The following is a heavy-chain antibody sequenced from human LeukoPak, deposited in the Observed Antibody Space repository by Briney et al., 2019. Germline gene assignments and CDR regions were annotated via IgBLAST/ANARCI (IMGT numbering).Heavy chain of an antibody. Sequence: ASVKVSCKVSGYTLTELSMHWVRQAPGKGLEWMGGFDPEDGETIYAQKFQGRVTMTEDTSTDTAYMELRSLRSDDTAVYYCARNLKYTYNWFDPWGQGTLVTVSS. CDR1: GYTLTELS. D-gene: IGHD1-1*01. V-gene: IGHV1-24*01. CDR2: FDPEDGET. CDR3: ARNLKYTYNWFDP. J-gene: IGHJ5*02.